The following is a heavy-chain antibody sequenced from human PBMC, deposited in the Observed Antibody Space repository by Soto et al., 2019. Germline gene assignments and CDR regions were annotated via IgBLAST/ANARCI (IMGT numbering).Heavy chain of an antibody. D-gene: IGHD3-16*01. V-gene: IGHV4-31*03. CDR3: ARDAPPMIFGEGRGYYGMDV. CDR1: GGSISSGGYY. Sequence: ASETLSLTCTVSGGSISSGGYYWSWIRQHPGKGLEWIGYIYYSGSTYYNPSLKSRVTISVDTSKNQFSLKRSSVTAADTAVYYYARDAPPMIFGEGRGYYGMDVWGQGTTVTVSS. J-gene: IGHJ6*02. CDR2: IYYSGST.